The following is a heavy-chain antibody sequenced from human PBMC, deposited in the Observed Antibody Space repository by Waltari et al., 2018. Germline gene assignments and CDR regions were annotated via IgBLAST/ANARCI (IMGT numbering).Heavy chain of an antibody. CDR3: ARGVRQDCSSTSCYYYFDY. V-gene: IGHV4-34*01. D-gene: IGHD2-2*01. CDR1: GGSFSGYY. CDR2: INHIGST. J-gene: IGHJ4*02. Sequence: QVQLQQWGAGLLKPSETLSLTCAVYGGSFSGYYWSWIRQPPGKGLEWIGEINHIGSTNYNPSLKSRVTISVDTSKNQFSLKLSSVTAADTAVYYCARGVRQDCSSTSCYYYFDYWGQGTLVTVSS.